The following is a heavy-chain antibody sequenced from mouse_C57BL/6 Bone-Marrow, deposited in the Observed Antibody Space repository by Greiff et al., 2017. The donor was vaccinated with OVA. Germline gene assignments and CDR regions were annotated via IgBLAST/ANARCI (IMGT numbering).Heavy chain of an antibody. CDR1: GYTFTSYW. Sequence: QVQLQQPGAELVRPGSSVKLSCKASGYTFTSYWMHWVKQRPIQGLEWIGNIDPSDSETHYNQKFKDKATLTVDKSSSTAYMQLSSLTSEDSVVYYCARGYYYGSSAWFAYWGQGTLVTVSA. CDR2: IDPSDSET. CDR3: ARGYYYGSSAWFAY. D-gene: IGHD1-1*01. V-gene: IGHV1-52*01. J-gene: IGHJ3*01.